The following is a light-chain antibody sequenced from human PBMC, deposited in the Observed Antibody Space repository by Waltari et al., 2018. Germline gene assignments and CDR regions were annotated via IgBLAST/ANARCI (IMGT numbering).Light chain of an antibody. V-gene: IGLV2-8*01. CDR2: EVN. CDR3: SSYSGSNDYV. J-gene: IGLJ1*01. Sequence: QSALTQPPSASGSPGQSVTISCTGTSSDVGGYNYVSWYQQHPGKAPKLLIYEVNKRPSGFPDRCSGSRSGNTASLTVSGLQAEDEADYYCSSYSGSNDYVFGTGTEVTVL. CDR1: SSDVGGYNY.